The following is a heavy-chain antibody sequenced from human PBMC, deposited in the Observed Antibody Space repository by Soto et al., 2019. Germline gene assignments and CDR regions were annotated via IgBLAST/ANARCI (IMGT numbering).Heavy chain of an antibody. J-gene: IGHJ4*02. CDR3: AKELDVVVPAAISDFDY. CDR1: GFTFSSYA. Sequence: GGSLRLSCAASGFTFSSYAMSWVRQAPGKGLEWVSAISGRGGSTYYADSVKGRFTISRDNSKNTLYLQMNSLRAEDTAVYYCAKELDVVVPAAISDFDYWGQGTLVTVSS. CDR2: ISGRGGST. D-gene: IGHD2-2*01. V-gene: IGHV3-23*01.